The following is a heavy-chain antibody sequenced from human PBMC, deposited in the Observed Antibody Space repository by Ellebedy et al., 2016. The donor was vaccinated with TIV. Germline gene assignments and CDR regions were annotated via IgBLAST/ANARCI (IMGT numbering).Heavy chain of an antibody. J-gene: IGHJ2*01. Sequence: PGGSLRLSCAASGFTFSSYTINWVRQAPGKGLEWVASISSTSTYIYYADSVKGRFTISRDNAKKSLYLPMNSLRAEDTAVYYCARKVHAPTTVPPNWYFDLWGRGTLVTVSS. V-gene: IGHV3-21*01. CDR3: ARKVHAPTTVPPNWYFDL. CDR2: ISSTSTYI. CDR1: GFTFSSYT. D-gene: IGHD4-17*01.